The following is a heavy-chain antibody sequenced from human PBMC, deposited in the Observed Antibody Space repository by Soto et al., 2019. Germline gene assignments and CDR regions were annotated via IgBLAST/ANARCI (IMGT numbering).Heavy chain of an antibody. D-gene: IGHD2-2*01. Sequence: GASVKVSCKASGGTFSSYTISWVRQAPGQGFEWMGRIIPIFGIANYAQKFQGRVTITADNSTSTAYMELSSLRSEDTAVYYCARDTALPHGYFDYWGQGTLVTVSS. CDR1: GGTFSSYT. CDR2: IIPIFGIA. V-gene: IGHV1-69*04. J-gene: IGHJ4*02. CDR3: ARDTALPHGYFDY.